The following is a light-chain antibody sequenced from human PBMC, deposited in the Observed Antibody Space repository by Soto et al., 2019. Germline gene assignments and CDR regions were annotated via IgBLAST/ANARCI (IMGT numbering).Light chain of an antibody. J-gene: IGLJ2*01. CDR1: NSDVGYYNL. CDR2: EGN. Sequence: QSALTQPASVSASPGQSFTISCTGTNSDVGYYNLVSWYQQYPHKAPKLIIYEGNKRPSGVSNRFSGSKSGNTASLTISGLQAEDEADYYCSSYAGSRVLFGGGTKLTVL. V-gene: IGLV2-23*01. CDR3: SSYAGSRVL.